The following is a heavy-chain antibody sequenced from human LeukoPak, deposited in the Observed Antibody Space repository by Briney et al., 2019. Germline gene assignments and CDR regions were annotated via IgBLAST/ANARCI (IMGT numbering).Heavy chain of an antibody. J-gene: IGHJ4*02. V-gene: IGHV3-7*03. CDR3: AKRGSSAWYWLDY. Sequence: GGSLRLSCAASGFTFSSYWMSWVRQAPGKGLEWVANIKQDGSEKYYVDSVKGRFTISRDNAKNSLYLQMNSLRAEDTAVYYCAKRGSSAWYWLDYWGQGTLVTVSS. CDR2: IKQDGSEK. CDR1: GFTFSSYW. D-gene: IGHD6-19*01.